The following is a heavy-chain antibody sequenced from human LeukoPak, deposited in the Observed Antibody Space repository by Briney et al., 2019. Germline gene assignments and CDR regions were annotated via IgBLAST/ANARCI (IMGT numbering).Heavy chain of an antibody. D-gene: IGHD3-22*01. CDR2: IDPSDSYT. CDR1: GYSFTSYW. Sequence: GESLKISCKGSGYSFTSYWINWVRQMPGKGLEWMGMIDPSDSYTNYSPSFQGHVTISADKSISPAYLQWSSLKASDTAMYYCARHIIDYYDSTNFGDYWGQGTLVTVSS. J-gene: IGHJ4*02. CDR3: ARHIIDYYDSTNFGDY. V-gene: IGHV5-10-1*01.